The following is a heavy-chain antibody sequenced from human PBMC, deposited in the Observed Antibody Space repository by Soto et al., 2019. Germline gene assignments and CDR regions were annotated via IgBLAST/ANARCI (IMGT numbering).Heavy chain of an antibody. CDR2: IIPILGIA. J-gene: IGHJ4*02. D-gene: IGHD5-12*01. Sequence: SVKVSCKASGGTFSSYTISWVRQAPGQGLEWMGRIIPILGIANYAQKFQGRVTITADRSTSTAYMELSSLRSEDTAVYYCARTPEWLRFLGYFDYWGQGTLVTVSS. CDR3: ARTPEWLRFLGYFDY. CDR1: GGTFSSYT. V-gene: IGHV1-69*02.